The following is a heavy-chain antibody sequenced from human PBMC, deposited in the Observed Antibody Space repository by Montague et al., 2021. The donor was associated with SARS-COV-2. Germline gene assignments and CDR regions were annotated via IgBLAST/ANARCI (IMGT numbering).Heavy chain of an antibody. CDR2: IYYNGST. J-gene: IGHJ5*02. V-gene: IGHV4-59*02. Sequence: SETLSLTCTVSGGSVRSYYWSWIRQSPGKGLQWLGYIYYNGSTDYNPSLKSRVTMSVDTSKNQLSLRLNSVTTADTAVYFCARAGGFYDYWSGYSSSAGFFDPWGQGILVTVSS. CDR3: ARAGGFYDYWSGYSSSAGFFDP. CDR1: GGSVRSYY. D-gene: IGHD3-3*01.